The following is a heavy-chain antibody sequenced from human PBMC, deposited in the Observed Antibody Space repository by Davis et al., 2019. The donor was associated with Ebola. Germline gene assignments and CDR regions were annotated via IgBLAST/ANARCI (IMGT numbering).Heavy chain of an antibody. V-gene: IGHV5-51*01. D-gene: IGHD1-20*01. CDR2: IYTGDSDT. Sequence: GESLKISCKGSGNSFTNLWIGWVRQMPGKGLEWMGIIYTGDSDTRYSPSFRGQVTISADRSIKTAFLQWSSLKASDPAMYYCASLRRTITGMDDAFDLWGQGTMVTVSS. CDR1: GNSFTNLW. J-gene: IGHJ3*01. CDR3: ASLRRTITGMDDAFDL.